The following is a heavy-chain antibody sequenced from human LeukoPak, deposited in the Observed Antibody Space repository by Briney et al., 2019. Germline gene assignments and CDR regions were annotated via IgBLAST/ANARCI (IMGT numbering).Heavy chain of an antibody. CDR1: GGSISSGSYY. Sequence: SQTLSLTCTVSGGSISSGSYYWSWIRQSAGKGLEWIGRIYTSGSTYYNPSLKSRVTISVDTSKNQFSLKLSSVTAADTAVYYCTRGSIAYYYMDVWGKGTTVTISS. CDR3: TRGSIAYYYMDV. J-gene: IGHJ6*03. V-gene: IGHV4-61*02. D-gene: IGHD3-22*01. CDR2: IYTSGST.